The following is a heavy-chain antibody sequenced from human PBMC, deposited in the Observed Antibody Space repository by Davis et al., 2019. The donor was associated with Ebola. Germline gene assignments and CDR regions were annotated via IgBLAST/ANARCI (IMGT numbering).Heavy chain of an antibody. D-gene: IGHD5-12*01. V-gene: IGHV3-33*05. J-gene: IGHJ4*02. CDR2: ISYDGSNK. CDR1: GFTFSSYG. Sequence: GGSLRLSCAASGFTFSSYGMHWVRQAPGKGLEWVAVISYDGSNKYYADSVKGRFTISRDNSKNTLYLQMNSLRAKDTAVYYCARGRHRGYYFDYWGQGTLVTVSS. CDR3: ARGRHRGYYFDY.